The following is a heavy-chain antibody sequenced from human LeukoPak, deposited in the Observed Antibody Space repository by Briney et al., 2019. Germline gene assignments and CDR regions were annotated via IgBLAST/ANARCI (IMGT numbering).Heavy chain of an antibody. CDR1: GGSISTYY. D-gene: IGHD1-26*01. CDR3: ARDVGATPGYFDY. Sequence: SETLSLTCTVSGGSISTYYWSWIRQPPGKGLEWIGYIYYSGSTNYNPSLKSRVTISVDTSKNQFSLKLSSVTAADTAVYYCARDVGATPGYFDYWGQGTLVTVSS. J-gene: IGHJ4*02. V-gene: IGHV4-59*01. CDR2: IYYSGST.